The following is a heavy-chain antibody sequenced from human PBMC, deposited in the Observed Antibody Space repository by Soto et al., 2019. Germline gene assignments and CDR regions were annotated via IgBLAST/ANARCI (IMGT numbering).Heavy chain of an antibody. J-gene: IGHJ4*02. V-gene: IGHV3-74*01. CDR1: GFTFSSYW. CDR2: INSDGSST. D-gene: IGHD3-22*01. CDR3: ARVPSSGYYADY. Sequence: PGGSLRLSCAASGFTFSSYWMHWVRQAPGKGLVWVSRINSDGSSTSYADSVKGRFTISRDNAKNTLYLQMNSLRAEDTAVYYCARVPSSGYYADYWGQGTLVTFSS.